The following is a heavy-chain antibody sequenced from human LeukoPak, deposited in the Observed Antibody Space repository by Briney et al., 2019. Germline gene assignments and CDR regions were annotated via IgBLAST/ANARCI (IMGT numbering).Heavy chain of an antibody. J-gene: IGHJ4*02. Sequence: WVRQPPGKGLEWVSYITSSSSTIYYADSVKGRFTISRDNAKNSLYLQMNSLRVEDTAIYYCATSGSYRFDYWGQGTLVTVSS. CDR2: ITSSSSTI. CDR3: ATSGSYRFDY. D-gene: IGHD1-26*01. V-gene: IGHV3-48*01.